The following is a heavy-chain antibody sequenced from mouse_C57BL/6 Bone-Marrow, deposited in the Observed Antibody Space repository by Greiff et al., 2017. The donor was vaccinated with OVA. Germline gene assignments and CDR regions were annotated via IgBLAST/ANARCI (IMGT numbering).Heavy chain of an antibody. CDR2: INYDGSST. J-gene: IGHJ1*03. CDR3: ARFIPYWYFDV. D-gene: IGHD1-1*01. Sequence: DVMLVESEGGLVQPGSSMKLSCTASGFTFSDYYMAWVRQVPEKGLEWVANINYDGSSTYYLDSLKSRFIISRDNAKNILYLQMSSLKSEDTATYYCARFIPYWYFDVWGTGTTVTVSA. V-gene: IGHV5-16*01. CDR1: GFTFSDYY.